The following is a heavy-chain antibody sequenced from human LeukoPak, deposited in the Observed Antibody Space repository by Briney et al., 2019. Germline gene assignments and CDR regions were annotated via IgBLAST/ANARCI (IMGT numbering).Heavy chain of an antibody. V-gene: IGHV3-66*01. Sequence: PGGSLRLSCAASGFTVTNNDMSWVRQAPGKGLEWVSVIYSGDNTNYADSVKGRFTISRDNAKNTLYLQMNSLRAEDTAVYYCARDRYYAVDYWGQGTLVTVSS. CDR3: ARDRYYAVDY. CDR1: GFTVTNND. D-gene: IGHD3-3*01. J-gene: IGHJ4*02. CDR2: IYSGDNT.